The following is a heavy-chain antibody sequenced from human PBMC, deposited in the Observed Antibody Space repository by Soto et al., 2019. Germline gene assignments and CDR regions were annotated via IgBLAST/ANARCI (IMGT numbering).Heavy chain of an antibody. J-gene: IGHJ5*02. V-gene: IGHV4-31*03. CDR3: XXXXGXGXXXXXFXP. D-gene: IGHD4-17*01. CDR1: GXSIXXXGYY. CDR2: IYYSGST. Sequence: QVQLQESGPGLVKPSQTLSLTCTVSGXSIXXXGYYXXWIRQHPXKXXEWIGYIYYSGSTYYNPSLKSRVTISVDXXXXXXXXXXXXXXXXXXXXXXXXXXGXGXXXXXFXPWGQGTLVTVSS.